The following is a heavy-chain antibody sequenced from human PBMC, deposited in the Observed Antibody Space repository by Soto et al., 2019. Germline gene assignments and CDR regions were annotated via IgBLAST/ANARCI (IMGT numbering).Heavy chain of an antibody. D-gene: IGHD3-10*02. V-gene: IGHV4-30-4*01. CDR3: ARALGRITMFI. CDR2: IHHSGDA. Sequence: QVQLQESGPGLVKPSQTLSLTCTVSGGSVNSGDYYWSWIRQPPGKGLEWIGYIHHSGDAYTNPSLKSRVTISVDTSKNQISLKMNSVTAADTAVYYCARALGRITMFIWGQGTTVTVSS. CDR1: GGSVNSGDYY. J-gene: IGHJ6*02.